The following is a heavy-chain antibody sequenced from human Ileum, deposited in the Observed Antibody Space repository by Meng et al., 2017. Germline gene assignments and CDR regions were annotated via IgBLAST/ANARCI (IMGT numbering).Heavy chain of an antibody. D-gene: IGHD3-10*01. J-gene: IGHJ4*02. V-gene: IGHV3-23*01. CDR2: ISGGGGDT. CDR3: VKADGSGTYSYFDY. CDR1: GFIFADYG. Sequence: GESLKISCAASGFIFADYGMNWVRQAPGKGLEWVSHISGGGGDTTYADFVEGRVTISRDNTKNTLYLQMNSLRAEDTAVYYRVKADGSGTYSYFDYWGQGALVTVSS.